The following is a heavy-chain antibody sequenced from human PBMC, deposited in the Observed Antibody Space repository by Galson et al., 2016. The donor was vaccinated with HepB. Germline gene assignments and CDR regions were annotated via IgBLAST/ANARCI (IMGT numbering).Heavy chain of an antibody. V-gene: IGHV1-2*06. Sequence: SVKVSCKASGYTYTDYYVHWVRQAPGLGFEWMGRINSNSGEANYAQRFQGRFTMTRDTSISTTYMEMSRLRSDDTAIYYCVRGDVVVVPAEYNWFDPWGQGTLVTVSS. CDR2: INSNSGEA. D-gene: IGHD2-2*01. CDR1: GYTYTDYY. CDR3: VRGDVVVVPAEYNWFDP. J-gene: IGHJ5*02.